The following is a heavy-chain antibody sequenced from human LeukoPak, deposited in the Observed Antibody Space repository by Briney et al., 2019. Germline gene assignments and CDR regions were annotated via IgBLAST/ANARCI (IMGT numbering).Heavy chain of an antibody. Sequence: GGSLRLSCSMSGFTLSHYAMSWVRQAPGKGLEWVSTMGGGGGSTDYTDSVKGRFTISRDNSKNTLYLQMSSLGAEDTAVYYCAKGHRYCTSGNCNSAIDYWGQGTLVTVSS. CDR2: MGGGGGST. CDR3: AKGHRYCTSGNCNSAIDY. J-gene: IGHJ4*02. CDR1: GFTLSHYA. D-gene: IGHD2-15*01. V-gene: IGHV3-23*01.